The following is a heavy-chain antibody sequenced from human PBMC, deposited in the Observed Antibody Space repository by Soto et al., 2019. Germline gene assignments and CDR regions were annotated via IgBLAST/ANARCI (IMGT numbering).Heavy chain of an antibody. D-gene: IGHD2-2*01. CDR3: ARADIVVVPAAMHNYCYYGMDV. J-gene: IGHJ6*02. Sequence: QVQLVQSGAGVKKPGASVKVSCKASGYTFTSYGISWVRQAPGQGLEWMGWISAYNGNTNYAQKLQGRVTMTTDTATSTAYMELRSLRSDDTAVYYCARADIVVVPAAMHNYCYYGMDVWGQGTTVTVSS. CDR2: ISAYNGNT. CDR1: GYTFTSYG. V-gene: IGHV1-18*01.